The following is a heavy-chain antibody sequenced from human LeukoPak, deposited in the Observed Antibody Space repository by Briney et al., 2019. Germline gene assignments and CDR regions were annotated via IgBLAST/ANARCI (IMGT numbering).Heavy chain of an antibody. Sequence: ASVKVSCKASGYTFTNYYMHWVRQSPGRGLEWMGLINPSGDATMYAQKFQGRVTLTRDTSTSTDYMELSSLRSEDTAVYYCARDNSDTIKGECSGSCYWWFDPWGRGTLVTVSS. CDR3: ARDNSDTIKGECSGSCYWWFDP. V-gene: IGHV1-46*01. D-gene: IGHD2-15*01. CDR1: GYTFTNYY. J-gene: IGHJ5*02. CDR2: INPSGDAT.